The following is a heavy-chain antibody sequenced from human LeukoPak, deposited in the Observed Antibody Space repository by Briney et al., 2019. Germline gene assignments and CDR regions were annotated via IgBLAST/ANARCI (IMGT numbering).Heavy chain of an antibody. CDR2: IIPILGIA. CDR3: ARDLRIAAAGTWGY. J-gene: IGHJ4*02. CDR1: GGTFSSYA. D-gene: IGHD6-13*01. V-gene: IGHV1-69*04. Sequence: ASVKVSCKASGGTFSSYAISWVRQAPGQGLEWMGRIIPILGIANYAQKFQGRVTITADKSTSTAYMELSSLRSEDTAVYYCARDLRIAAAGTWGYWGQGTLVTVSS.